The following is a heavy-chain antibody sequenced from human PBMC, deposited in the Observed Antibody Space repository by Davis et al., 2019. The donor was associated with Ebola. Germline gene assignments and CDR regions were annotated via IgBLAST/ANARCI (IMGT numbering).Heavy chain of an antibody. CDR3: ARTPFSNQWHFDY. CDR1: GFSLSTSGRR. Sequence: SGPTLVKPTQTLTLTCTFSGFSLSTSGRRVSWIRQPPGKALEWLARIDWDDDEFYSTSLKTRLTISKDTSRNQVVLTMTNMDPVDTATYYCARTPFSNQWHFDYWGQGILVSVSS. CDR2: IDWDDDE. J-gene: IGHJ4*02. D-gene: IGHD6-19*01. V-gene: IGHV2-70*04.